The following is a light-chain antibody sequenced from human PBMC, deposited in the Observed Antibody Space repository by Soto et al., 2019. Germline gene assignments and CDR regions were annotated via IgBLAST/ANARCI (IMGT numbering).Light chain of an antibody. Sequence: QSVLTQPASVSGSPGQSITISCTGTRNDIGDYSFVSWYQQHPGKVPKLLIYEVSDRPSGISSRFSGSKSGNTASLTISGLQAEDEAHYYCSSYTGTYTYGFGTGTKVTVL. CDR2: EVS. J-gene: IGLJ1*01. CDR1: RNDIGDYSF. CDR3: SSYTGTYTYG. V-gene: IGLV2-14*01.